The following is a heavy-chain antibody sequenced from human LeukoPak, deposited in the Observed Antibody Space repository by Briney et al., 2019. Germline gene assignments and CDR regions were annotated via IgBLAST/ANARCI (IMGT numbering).Heavy chain of an antibody. J-gene: IGHJ4*02. Sequence: GGSLRLSCAASGFTFSNFWMSWVRQAPGKGLEWVANIRQDGGDKYYVDSVKGRFTISRDNAKNSLFLQMNSLRAEDTAVYYCARYRKYDSSIYEPHLDYWGQGTLVTVSS. V-gene: IGHV3-7*05. D-gene: IGHD3-22*01. CDR3: ARYRKYDSSIYEPHLDY. CDR2: IRQDGGDK. CDR1: GFTFSNFW.